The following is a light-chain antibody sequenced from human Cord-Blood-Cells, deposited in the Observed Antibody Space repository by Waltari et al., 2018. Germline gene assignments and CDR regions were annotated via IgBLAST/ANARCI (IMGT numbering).Light chain of an antibody. Sequence: QSALTQPASVSGSPGQSITISCTGTSSDVGSYNLVSWYQQHPGKAPKLMLYECSKRPSGVSNRFSGSKSGNTASLTISGLQAEDEADYSCCSYAGSSTWVFGGGTKLTVL. V-gene: IGLV2-23*01. J-gene: IGLJ3*02. CDR3: CSYAGSSTWV. CDR1: SSDVGSYNL. CDR2: ECS.